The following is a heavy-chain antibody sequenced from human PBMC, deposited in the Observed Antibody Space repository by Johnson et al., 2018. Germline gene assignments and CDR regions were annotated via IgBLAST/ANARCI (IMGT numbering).Heavy chain of an antibody. Sequence: QVQLVQSGAEVKKPGASVKVSCKASGYTFTSYDINWVRQATGQGLEWMGWMNPNSGNTGYAQKFQGRVTMTRNTSISTAYMELSSLRSEDTAMYYCARLVGDCTNGVCPHYYYYYGMDVWGQGTTVTVSS. CDR3: ARLVGDCTNGVCPHYYYYYGMDV. CDR1: GYTFTSYD. D-gene: IGHD2-8*01. V-gene: IGHV1-8*01. CDR2: MNPNSGNT. J-gene: IGHJ6*02.